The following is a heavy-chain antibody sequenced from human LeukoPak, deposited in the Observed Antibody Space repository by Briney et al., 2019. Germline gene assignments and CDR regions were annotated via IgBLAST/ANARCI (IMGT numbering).Heavy chain of an antibody. CDR3: ARRIAAAGTSQFVGYFDY. D-gene: IGHD6-13*01. CDR2: TIPILGIA. J-gene: IGHJ4*02. Sequence: SVKVSCKASGGTFSSYAISWVRQAPGQGLEWMGRTIPILGIANYAQKFQGRVTITADKSTSTAYMELSSLRSEDTAVYYCARRIAAAGTSQFVGYFDYWGQGTLVTVSS. CDR1: GGTFSSYA. V-gene: IGHV1-69*04.